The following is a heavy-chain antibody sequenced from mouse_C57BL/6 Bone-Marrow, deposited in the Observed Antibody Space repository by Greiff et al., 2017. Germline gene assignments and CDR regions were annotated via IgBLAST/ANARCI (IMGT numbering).Heavy chain of an antibody. CDR2: ISNGGGST. Sequence: EVMLVESGGGLVQPGGSLKLSCAASGFTFSDYYMYWVRQTPEKRLEWVAYISNGGGSTYYPDTVKGRFTISRDNAKNTLYLQMSRLKSEDTAMYYCARDGNYGNYYAMDYWGQGTSVTVSS. V-gene: IGHV5-12*01. CDR1: GFTFSDYY. CDR3: ARDGNYGNYYAMDY. J-gene: IGHJ4*01. D-gene: IGHD2-1*01.